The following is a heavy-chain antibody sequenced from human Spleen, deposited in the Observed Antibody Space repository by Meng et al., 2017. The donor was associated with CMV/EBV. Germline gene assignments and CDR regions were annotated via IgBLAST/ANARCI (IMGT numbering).Heavy chain of an antibody. CDR3: ARYWGSGRGIQNWNFDL. J-gene: IGHJ2*01. CDR2: IYSGGST. CDR1: ALNVSSNY. V-gene: IGHV3-53*01. Sequence: GGSLRLSCAASALNVSSNYMSWVRQAPGKGLEWVSVIYSGGSTDYADSVKGRFTISRDNSKNTLYLQMNSLRAEDTAVYFCARYWGSGRGIQNWNFDLWGRGTLVTVSS. D-gene: IGHD3-10*01.